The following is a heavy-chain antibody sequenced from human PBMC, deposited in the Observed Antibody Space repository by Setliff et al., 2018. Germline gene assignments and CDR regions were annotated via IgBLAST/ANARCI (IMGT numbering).Heavy chain of an antibody. CDR3: AREPFPYYFDY. V-gene: IGHV3-30*10. CDR1: GFSFSSYA. Sequence: GGSLRLSCAASGFSFSSYAMHWVRQAPGRGLEWVSVISYDGSNKYYTDSVKGRFTISRDNSKNTLHLQMNGLRAEDTAVYYCAREPFPYYFDYWGQGTLVTVSS. CDR2: ISYDGSNK. J-gene: IGHJ4*02.